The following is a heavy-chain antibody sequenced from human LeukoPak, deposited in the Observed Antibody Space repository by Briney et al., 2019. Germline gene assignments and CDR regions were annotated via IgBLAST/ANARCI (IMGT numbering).Heavy chain of an antibody. CDR2: IYTSGST. D-gene: IGHD4-23*01. V-gene: IGHV4-61*02. CDR1: GGSISSGSYY. J-gene: IGHJ4*02. Sequence: SETLSLTCTVSGGSISSGSYYWSWIRQPAGKGLEWIGRIYTSGSTNYNPSLKSRVTISVDTSKNQFSLKLSSVTAADPAVYYCARNDGGLVDYWGQGTLVTVSS. CDR3: ARNDGGLVDY.